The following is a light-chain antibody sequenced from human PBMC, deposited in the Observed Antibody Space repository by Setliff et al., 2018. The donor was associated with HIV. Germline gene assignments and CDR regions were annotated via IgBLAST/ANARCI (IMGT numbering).Light chain of an antibody. CDR2: DVT. J-gene: IGLJ1*01. Sequence: SALTQPASVSGSPGQSITISCIGTSSDVGGHDFVSWYQQRPGKAPKLIIFDVTERPSGVSHRFSGSKSGNTASLTISGLQTEDEADYFCASYRSPATYVFGIGTKVTVL. CDR3: ASYRSPATYV. V-gene: IGLV2-14*03. CDR1: SSDVGGHDF.